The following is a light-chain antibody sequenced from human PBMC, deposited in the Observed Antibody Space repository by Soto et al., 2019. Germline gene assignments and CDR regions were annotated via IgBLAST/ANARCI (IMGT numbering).Light chain of an antibody. J-gene: IGKJ2*01. CDR2: GAS. CDR3: QQYGSTPYT. Sequence: EIVLTQSPGTLSLSPGERATLSCRASQSVTGGSVGWYQQKPGQAPRLLIYGASNRATGIPDRFIGSGSGTDFTLTISRLEPEDFVVYYCQQYGSTPYTFGQGTKLEIK. CDR1: QSVTGGS. V-gene: IGKV3-20*01.